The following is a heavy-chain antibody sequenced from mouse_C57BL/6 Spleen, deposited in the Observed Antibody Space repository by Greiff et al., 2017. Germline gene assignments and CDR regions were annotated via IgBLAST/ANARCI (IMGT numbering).Heavy chain of an antibody. CDR2: IDPSDSYT. V-gene: IGHV1-50*01. Sequence: VQLQQSGPELVKPGASVKIPCKASGYTFTDYNMDWVKQRPGQGLEWLGEIDPSDSYTNYNQKFKGKATLTVDTSSSTAYMQLSSLTSEDSAVYYCANYYGSSWGFAYWGQGTLVTVSA. D-gene: IGHD1-1*01. J-gene: IGHJ3*01. CDR1: GYTFTDYN. CDR3: ANYYGSSWGFAY.